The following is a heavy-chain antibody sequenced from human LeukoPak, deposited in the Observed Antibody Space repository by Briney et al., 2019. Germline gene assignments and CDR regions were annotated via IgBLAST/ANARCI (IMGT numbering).Heavy chain of an antibody. CDR3: VTDRDSTRWFFDY. V-gene: IGHV3-11*04. CDR2: ISSSGSTK. D-gene: IGHD6-13*01. J-gene: IGHJ4*02. CDR1: GFAFGASY. Sequence: GGPLGLPCAGSGFAFGASYLSGSARAPGKGLEGFSYISSSGSTKYYADSVQGRFTISRDNAKKSLYPQMNSLRAEDTAVYYCVTDRDSTRWFFDYWGQGILVTVSS.